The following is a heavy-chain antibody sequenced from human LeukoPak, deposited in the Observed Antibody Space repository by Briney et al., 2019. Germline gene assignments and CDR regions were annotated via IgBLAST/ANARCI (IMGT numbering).Heavy chain of an antibody. J-gene: IGHJ3*02. CDR1: GFTFDDYG. CDR2: INWNGGST. D-gene: IGHD3-22*01. CDR3: ARPTTYDSSGYAFNI. Sequence: PGGSLRLSCAASGFTFDDYGMSWVRQAPGKGLDWVSGINWNGGSTGYTDSVKGRFTISRDNAKRSLYLQMNSLRVEDTALYYCARPTTYDSSGYAFNIWGRGTMVTVSS. V-gene: IGHV3-20*04.